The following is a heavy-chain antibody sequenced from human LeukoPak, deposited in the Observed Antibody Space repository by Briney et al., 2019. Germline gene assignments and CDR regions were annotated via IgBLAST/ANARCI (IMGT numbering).Heavy chain of an antibody. V-gene: IGHV3-21*01. D-gene: IGHD1-7*01. CDR2: ISTSVSYI. J-gene: IGHJ6*03. CDR1: GFTFSDYS. CDR3: VRDITGTTYYYYYMDV. Sequence: GGSLRLSCAASGFTFSDYSMNWVRQAPGKGLEWLSYISTSVSYIYYADAVKGRFTISRDNANNSLYLQMNSLRVEDTAVYYCVRDITGTTYYYYYMDVWGKGTTVTVSS.